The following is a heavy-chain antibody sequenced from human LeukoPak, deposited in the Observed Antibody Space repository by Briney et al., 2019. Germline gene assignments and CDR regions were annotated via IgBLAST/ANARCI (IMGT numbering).Heavy chain of an antibody. D-gene: IGHD3-3*01. CDR1: GFTFSSYA. V-gene: IGHV3-23*01. CDR2: ISGSGGST. Sequence: QPGGSLRLSCAASGFTFSSYAMSWVRQAPGKGLEWVSAISGSGGSTYYADSVKGRFTISRDNSKNTLCLRMNSLRAEDTAVYYCAKGRITIFGVVSALDYWGQGTLVTVSS. CDR3: AKGRITIFGVVSALDY. J-gene: IGHJ4*02.